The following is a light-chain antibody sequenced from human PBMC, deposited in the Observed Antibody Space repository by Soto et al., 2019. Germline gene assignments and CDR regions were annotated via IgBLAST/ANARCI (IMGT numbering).Light chain of an antibody. CDR3: TSYAGGNNV. CDR2: EVN. V-gene: IGLV2-8*01. J-gene: IGLJ1*01. Sequence: QSALTQPPSGSGSPGQSVTISCTGTSSDVGGYNYVSWYQQHPGKVPKLMVYEVNKRPSGVPDRFSGSKSGNTASLTVSGLQAEDEADYYCTSYAGGNNVFGSGTKLTVL. CDR1: SSDVGGYNY.